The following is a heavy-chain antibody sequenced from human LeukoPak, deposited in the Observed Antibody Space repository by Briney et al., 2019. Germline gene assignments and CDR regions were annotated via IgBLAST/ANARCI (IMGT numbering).Heavy chain of an antibody. Sequence: ASVKVSCKASGYTFTGYYMHWVRQAPGQGLEWMGWINPNSGGTNYAQKFQGRVTMTRDTSISTAYMELSRLRSDDTAVYYCARDHYYGSVLEGIDYWGQGTLVTVSS. V-gene: IGHV1-2*02. CDR3: ARDHYYGSVLEGIDY. CDR1: GYTFTGYY. D-gene: IGHD3-10*01. J-gene: IGHJ4*02. CDR2: INPNSGGT.